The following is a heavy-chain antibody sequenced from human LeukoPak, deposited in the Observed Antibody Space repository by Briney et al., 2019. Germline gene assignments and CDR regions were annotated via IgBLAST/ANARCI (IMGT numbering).Heavy chain of an antibody. CDR1: GYSISSAYY. V-gene: IGHV4-38-2*02. CDR2: IYVSGNT. D-gene: IGHD2-21*02. Sequence: PSETLSLTCTVSGYSISSAYYWGWIWQPPGKGLEWIGSIYVSGNTYYNPSLKSRVTISVDTSENHFSLKLSAVTAADTAVYYCARGIRLSDSSFDMWGQGTMVTVSS. CDR3: ARGIRLSDSSFDM. J-gene: IGHJ3*02.